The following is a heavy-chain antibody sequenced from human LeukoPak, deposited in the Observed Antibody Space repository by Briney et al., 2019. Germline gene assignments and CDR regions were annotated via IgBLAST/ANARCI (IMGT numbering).Heavy chain of an antibody. CDR3: ARGGRVITMVRGVIVWWFDP. D-gene: IGHD3-10*01. V-gene: IGHV4-59*10. CDR1: GGSFSGYY. J-gene: IGHJ5*02. CDR2: IYSSGST. Sequence: PSETLSLTCAVYGGSFSGYYWSWIRQPPGKGLEWIGRIYSSGSTNYNPSLKSRVTMSVDTSKNQFSLRLSSVTAADTAVYYCARGGRVITMVRGVIVWWFDPWGQGTLVTVSS.